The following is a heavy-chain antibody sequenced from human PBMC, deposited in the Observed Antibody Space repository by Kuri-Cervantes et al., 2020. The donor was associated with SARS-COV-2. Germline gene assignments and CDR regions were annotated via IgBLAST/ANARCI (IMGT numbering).Heavy chain of an antibody. CDR2: MNPNSGNT. CDR3: VRFRYYDSSRNASDI. Sequence: ASVKVSCKASGYTFTSYDINWVRQATGQGLEWMGWMNPNSGNTGYAQKFQGRVTMTRNTSITTAYMELSRLGSDDTAVYYCVRFRYYDSSRNASDIWGQGTMVTVSS. D-gene: IGHD3-22*01. J-gene: IGHJ3*02. V-gene: IGHV1-8*02. CDR1: GYTFTSYD.